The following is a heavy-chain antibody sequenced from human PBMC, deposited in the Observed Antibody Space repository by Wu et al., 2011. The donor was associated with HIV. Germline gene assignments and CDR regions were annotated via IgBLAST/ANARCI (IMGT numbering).Heavy chain of an antibody. V-gene: IGHV1-69*05. D-gene: IGHD3-10*01. J-gene: IGHJ5*02. CDR2: IIPIFGTA. CDR1: GGTFSSDA. Sequence: QVQLVQSGAEVKKPGSSVKVSCKASGGTFSSDAISWVRQAPGQGLEWMGGIIPIFGTANYAQKFQGRVTIITDESTGTAYMELSRLTSEDTAVYYCATGGSYGSGSPWFDPGAREPWSPSPQ. CDR3: ATGGSYGSGSPWFDP.